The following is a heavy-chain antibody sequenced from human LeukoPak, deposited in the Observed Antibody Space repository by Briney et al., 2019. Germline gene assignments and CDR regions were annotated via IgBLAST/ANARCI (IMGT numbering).Heavy chain of an antibody. CDR1: GGSISSSNW. V-gene: IGHV4-4*02. Sequence: SGTLSLTCAVSGGSISSSNWGSWVRQPPGKGLEWIGEINHSGSTNYNPSLKSRVTISVDTSKNQFSLKLSSVTAADTAVYYCARRVVRGVRNWFDPWGQGTLVTVSS. CDR3: ARRVVRGVRNWFDP. D-gene: IGHD3-10*01. CDR2: INHSGST. J-gene: IGHJ5*02.